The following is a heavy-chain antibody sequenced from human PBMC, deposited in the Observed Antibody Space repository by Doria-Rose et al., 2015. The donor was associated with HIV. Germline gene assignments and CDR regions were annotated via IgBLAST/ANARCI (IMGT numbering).Heavy chain of an antibody. CDR2: IFSDDDR. V-gene: IGHV2-26*01. CDR3: ARIKSSRWYHKYYFDF. D-gene: IGHD6-13*01. J-gene: IGHJ4*02. Sequence: QVTLKESGPVLVKPTVTLTLTCTVSGVSLSSPGMGVSWIRQPPGKALEWLANIFSDDDRSYKTSLKSRLTISTGTSKSQVVLTMTDMDPVETATYYCARIKSSRWYHKYYFDFWGQGTLVIVSA. CDR1: GVSLSSPGMG.